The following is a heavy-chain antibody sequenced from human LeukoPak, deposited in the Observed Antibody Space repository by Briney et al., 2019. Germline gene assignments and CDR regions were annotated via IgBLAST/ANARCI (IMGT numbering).Heavy chain of an antibody. CDR2: IYYSGST. Sequence: SQTLSLTCTVSGGSISSGGYYWSWIRQHPGKGLEWIGYIYYSGSTYYNPSLKSRVTISVDTSKNQFSLKLSFVTAADTAVYYCARDRVQLLGPIYYYYGMDVWGQGTTVTVSS. V-gene: IGHV4-31*03. D-gene: IGHD2-2*01. CDR1: GGSISSGGYY. J-gene: IGHJ6*02. CDR3: ARDRVQLLGPIYYYYGMDV.